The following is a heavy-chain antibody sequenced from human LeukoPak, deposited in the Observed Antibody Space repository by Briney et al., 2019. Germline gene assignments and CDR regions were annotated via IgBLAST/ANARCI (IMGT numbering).Heavy chain of an antibody. CDR3: ARGRRYSSGWFPRGAFDI. V-gene: IGHV1-8*01. Sequence: ASVEVSCKASGYTFTSYDINWVRQATGQGLGWMGWMNPNSGNTGYAQKFQGRVTMTRNTSISTAYMELSSLRSEDTAVYYCARGRRYSSGWFPRGAFDIWGQGTMVTVSS. CDR1: GYTFTSYD. J-gene: IGHJ3*02. D-gene: IGHD6-19*01. CDR2: MNPNSGNT.